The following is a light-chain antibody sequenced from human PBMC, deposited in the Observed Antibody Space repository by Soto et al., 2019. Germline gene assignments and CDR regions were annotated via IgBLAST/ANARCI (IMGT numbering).Light chain of an antibody. V-gene: IGLV1-44*01. CDR1: SSNIGTNT. J-gene: IGLJ1*01. CDR3: AAWDDSLNGFDV. CDR2: NNN. Sequence: QLVLTQPPSASGTPGQRVTISCSGSSSNIGTNTVNWYLQLPGTAPKLLIYNNNQRPSGVPERFSGSKSGTSASLAISGLRSEDEADYYCAAWDDSLNGFDVFGSGTKLTVL.